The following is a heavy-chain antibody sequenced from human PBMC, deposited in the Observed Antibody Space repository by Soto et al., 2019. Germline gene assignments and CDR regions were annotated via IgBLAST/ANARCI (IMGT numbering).Heavy chain of an antibody. D-gene: IGHD2-2*01. CDR3: AKALGYCSSTSCYGAADY. V-gene: IGHV3-9*01. CDR1: GFTFDDYA. CDR2: ISWNSGSI. J-gene: IGHJ4*02. Sequence: GGSLRLSCAASGFTFDDYAMHWVRQAPGKGLEWVSGISWNSGSIGYADSVKGRFTISRDNAKNSLYLQMNSLRAEDTAVYYCAKALGYCSSTSCYGAADYWGQGTLVTVSS.